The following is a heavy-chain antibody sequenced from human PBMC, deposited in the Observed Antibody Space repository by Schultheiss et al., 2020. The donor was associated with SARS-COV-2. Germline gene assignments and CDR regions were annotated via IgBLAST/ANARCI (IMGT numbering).Heavy chain of an antibody. CDR1: GFTFSSYA. Sequence: GGSLRLSCAASGFTFSSYAMSWVRQAPGKGLVWVSRINSDGSSTSYADSVKGRFTISRDNSKNTLFLQMNGLRADDTAVYFCAKEVAHLWIPQYYYGLGVWGQGTTVTVSS. V-gene: IGHV3-23*01. CDR3: AKEVAHLWIPQYYYGLGV. CDR2: INSDGSST. D-gene: IGHD2/OR15-2a*01. J-gene: IGHJ6*02.